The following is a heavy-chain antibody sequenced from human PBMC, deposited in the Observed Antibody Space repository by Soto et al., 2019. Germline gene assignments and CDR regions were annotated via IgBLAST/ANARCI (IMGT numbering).Heavy chain of an antibody. CDR1: GYTFTSYA. D-gene: IGHD4-17*01. CDR3: AKDYGGNSGYFDY. CDR2: INPGNGTT. J-gene: IGHJ4*02. V-gene: IGHV1-3*01. Sequence: ASVKVSCKASGYTFTSYAMHWVRQAPGQRLEWMGWINPGNGTTKYAQKFQGRVTITTDESTSTAYMELSSLRSDDTAVYYCAKDYGGNSGYFDYWGQGTLVTVSS.